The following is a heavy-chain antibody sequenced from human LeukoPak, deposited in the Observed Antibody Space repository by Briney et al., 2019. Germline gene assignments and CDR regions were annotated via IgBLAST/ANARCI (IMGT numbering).Heavy chain of an antibody. D-gene: IGHD3-10*01. CDR2: IYYSGGT. CDR1: GGSISSYY. V-gene: IGHV4-59*12. Sequence: SETLSLTCTVSGGSISSYYWSWIRQPPGKGLEWIGYIYYSGGTNYNPSLKSRVTISVDTSKNQFSLKLSSVTAADTAVYYCARDNYGSGSYYGSFFDYWGQGTLVTVSS. CDR3: ARDNYGSGSYYGSFFDY. J-gene: IGHJ4*02.